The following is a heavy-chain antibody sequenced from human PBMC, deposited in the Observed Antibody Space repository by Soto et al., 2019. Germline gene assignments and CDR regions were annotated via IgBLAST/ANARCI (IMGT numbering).Heavy chain of an antibody. J-gene: IGHJ6*02. CDR1: GYTFTSYG. CDR2: ISAYNGNT. D-gene: IGHD6-6*01. CDR3: ARVYSSSSHIFFYYYGMDV. V-gene: IGHV1-18*01. Sequence: QVQLVQSGAEVKKPGASVKVSCKASGYTFTSYGISWVRQAPGQGLEWMGWISAYNGNTNYAQKLQGRATMTTDTSTSTAYMELRSLRSDDTAVYYCARVYSSSSHIFFYYYGMDVWGQGTTVTVSS.